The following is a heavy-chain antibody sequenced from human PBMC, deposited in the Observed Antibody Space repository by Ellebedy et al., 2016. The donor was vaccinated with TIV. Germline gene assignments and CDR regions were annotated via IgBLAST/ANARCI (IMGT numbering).Heavy chain of an antibody. D-gene: IGHD1-26*01. V-gene: IGHV4-59*01. J-gene: IGHJ4*02. CDR2: IYYSGST. CDR1: GGSINSYY. CDR3: ARDGAKGGANGFDF. Sequence: SETLSLTCTVSGGSINSYYWSWIRQPPGKGLEWIGYIYYSGSTNYNPSLKSRVSISVDTSKNQFSLRLSSVTAADTAVYYCARDGAKGGANGFDFWGQGTLVTVSS.